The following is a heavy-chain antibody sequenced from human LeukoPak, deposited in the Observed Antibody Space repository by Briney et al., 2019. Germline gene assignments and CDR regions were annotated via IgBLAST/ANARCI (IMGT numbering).Heavy chain of an antibody. CDR2: ISSSGNYI. J-gene: IGHJ4*02. D-gene: IGHD3-22*01. Sequence: PGGSLRLSCAASGFTFSAYWMSWVRQAPGKGLEWVSSISSSGNYIYYADSVKGRFTISRDNARNSLYLQMNSLRAEDTAVYYCARGGRGTIIMIVVAALDYWGQGTLVTVSS. V-gene: IGHV3-21*01. CDR1: GFTFSAYW. CDR3: ARGGRGTIIMIVVAALDY.